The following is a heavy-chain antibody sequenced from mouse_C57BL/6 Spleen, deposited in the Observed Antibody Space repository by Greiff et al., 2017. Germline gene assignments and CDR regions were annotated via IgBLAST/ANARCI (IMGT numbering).Heavy chain of an antibody. J-gene: IGHJ3*01. CDR2: INPYTGDT. CDR3: ARSGGDGAWFAY. CDR1: GYSFTGYF. V-gene: IGHV1-20*01. D-gene: IGHD2-13*01. Sequence: VQLQQSGPELVKPGDSVKISCKASGYSFTGYFMNWVLQTHGKSLEWIGRINPYTGDTFYNQKVKGKATLTVAKSSSTAHMELRSLTAEDAAVYYGARSGGDGAWFAYGGQGTLVTVAA.